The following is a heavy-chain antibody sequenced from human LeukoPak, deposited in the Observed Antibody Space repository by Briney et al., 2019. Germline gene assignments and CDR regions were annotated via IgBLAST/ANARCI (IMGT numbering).Heavy chain of an antibody. CDR3: ARGVGDRYYDFWSGSPTFDY. J-gene: IGHJ4*02. D-gene: IGHD3-3*01. Sequence: PSETLSLTCTVSGGSIRSSYYYWGWIRQPPGRGLEWIGEINHSGSTNYNPSLKSRVTISVDTSKNQFSLKLSSVTAADTAVYYCARGVGDRYYDFWSGSPTFDYWGQGTLVTVSS. CDR1: GGSIRSSYYY. CDR2: INHSGST. V-gene: IGHV4-39*07.